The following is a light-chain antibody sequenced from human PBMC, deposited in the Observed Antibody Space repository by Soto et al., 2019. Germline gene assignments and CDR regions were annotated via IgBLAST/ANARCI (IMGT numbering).Light chain of an antibody. CDR1: QSVSSTY. CDR3: QQYGRSPPLT. V-gene: IGKV3-20*01. CDR2: GAS. Sequence: EIVLTQSPGTLSLSPGERATLSCRASQSVSSTYIAWYQQNPGQAPRLLIYGASSRATGIPDRFSGSGSGTDFTLTISRLEPEDFAVYFGQQYGRSPPLTFGQGTKVEIK. J-gene: IGKJ2*01.